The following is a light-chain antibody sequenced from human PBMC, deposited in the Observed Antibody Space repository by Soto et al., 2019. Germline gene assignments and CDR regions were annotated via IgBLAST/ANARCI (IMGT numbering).Light chain of an antibody. CDR1: SSNIGNNY. J-gene: IGLJ2*01. V-gene: IGLV1-51*01. CDR2: DNN. CDR3: GTWDSSLSAGV. Sequence: QSVLTQPPSVSAAPGQKVTISCSGSSSNIGNNYVSWYQQLPGTAPKLLIYDNNKRPSGIPDRFSGSKSGTSATLGITGLQTGHEADYYCGTWDSSLSAGVFGGGTKLIVL.